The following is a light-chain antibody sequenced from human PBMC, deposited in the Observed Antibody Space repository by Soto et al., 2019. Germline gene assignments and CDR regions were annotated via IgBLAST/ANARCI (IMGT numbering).Light chain of an antibody. CDR2: DVS. V-gene: IGLV2-14*01. CDR1: SSDVGGYNY. CDR3: SSYTSSSGYVV. J-gene: IGLJ2*01. Sequence: QSALTQPASVSGSPEQSITISCTGTSSDVGGYNYVSWYQQHPGKAPKLMIYDVSNRPSGVSNRFSGSKSGNTASLTISGLQAEDEADYYCSSYTSSSGYVVFGGGTQLTVL.